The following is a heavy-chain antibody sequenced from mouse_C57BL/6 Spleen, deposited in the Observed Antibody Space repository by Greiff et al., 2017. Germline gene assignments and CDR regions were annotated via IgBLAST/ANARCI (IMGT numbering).Heavy chain of an antibody. V-gene: IGHV1-82*01. D-gene: IGHD1-1*01. CDR2: IYPGDGDT. J-gene: IGHJ1*03. CDR3: ARDYCGRYFGV. Sequence: VQLQQSGPELVKPGASVKISCKASGYAFSSSWMNWVKQRPGKGLEWIGRIYPGDGDTNYNGKFKGKATLTADKSSSTAYMQLSSLTSEDSAVYFCARDYCGRYFGVRGTGTTVTASS. CDR1: GYAFSSSW.